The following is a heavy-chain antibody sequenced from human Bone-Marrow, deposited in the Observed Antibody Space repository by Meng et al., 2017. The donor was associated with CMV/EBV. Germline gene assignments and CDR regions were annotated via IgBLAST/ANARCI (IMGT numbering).Heavy chain of an antibody. V-gene: IGHV3-30*04. CDR2: ISYDGSNK. Sequence: GRSLTLACAAARSTLTSYAMHWVRQAPGKGLEWVAVISYDGSNKYYPDSVKGRLTISRDKSKTTLYLQTNSLRAEDTAVYYCAREGGYYDGSETSRMPGYWGQGTLVTVSS. J-gene: IGHJ4*02. CDR1: RSTLTSYA. D-gene: IGHD3-10*01. CDR3: AREGGYYDGSETSRMPGY.